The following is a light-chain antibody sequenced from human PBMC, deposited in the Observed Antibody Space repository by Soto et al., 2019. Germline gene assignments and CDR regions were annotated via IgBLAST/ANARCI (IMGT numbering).Light chain of an antibody. CDR1: ENIARH. Sequence: DIQMTQSPSSLSASVGDRVTITCRASENIARHLNWYQQKPGKAPKLLIYAASRLQNGVPSRFRGGGSGTEFTLTISNLQTEDFATYYCHQTYSTLSITFGQGTRLEIK. V-gene: IGKV1-39*01. CDR2: AAS. CDR3: HQTYSTLSIT. J-gene: IGKJ5*01.